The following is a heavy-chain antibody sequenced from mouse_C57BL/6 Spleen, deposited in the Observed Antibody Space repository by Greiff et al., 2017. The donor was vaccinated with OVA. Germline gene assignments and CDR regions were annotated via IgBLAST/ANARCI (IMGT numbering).Heavy chain of an antibody. CDR3: ARDGDYYGSRYFDV. V-gene: IGHV5-16*01. CDR1: GFTFSDYY. CDR2: INYDGSST. D-gene: IGHD1-1*01. J-gene: IGHJ1*03. Sequence: EVQVVESEGGLVQPGSSMKLSCTASGFTFSDYYMAWVRQVPEKGLEWVANINYDGSSTYYLDSLKSRFIISRDNAKNILYLQMSSLKSEDTATYYCARDGDYYGSRYFDVWGTGTTVTVSS.